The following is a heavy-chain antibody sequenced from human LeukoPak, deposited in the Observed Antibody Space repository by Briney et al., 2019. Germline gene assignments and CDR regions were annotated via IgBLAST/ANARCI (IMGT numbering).Heavy chain of an antibody. CDR3: ARDFHSAPGPFDY. Sequence: PGRSLRLSCAASGFTFSSYSTNWVRHAPGRGLEWVSSISSSSSYIYYADSVNGRFTISRDNAKNSLYLQMNSLRAEDTAVYYCARDFHSAPGPFDYWGQGTLVTASS. CDR2: ISSSSSYI. J-gene: IGHJ4*02. CDR1: GFTFSSYS. D-gene: IGHD6-6*01. V-gene: IGHV3-21*01.